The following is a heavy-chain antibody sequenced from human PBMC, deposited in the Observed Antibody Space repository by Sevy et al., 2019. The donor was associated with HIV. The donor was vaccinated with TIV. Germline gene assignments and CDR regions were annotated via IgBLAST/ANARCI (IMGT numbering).Heavy chain of an antibody. J-gene: IGHJ3*02. V-gene: IGHV3-64D*06. Sequence: GGSLRLSCSASGFTFSSYAMHWVRQAPGKGLEYVSAISRNGGSTYYADSVKGRFTISRDNSKNTLYLQMSSPRAEDTAVYYCVKGGLTIFGVVIPGDAFDIWGQGTMVTVSS. CDR3: VKGGLTIFGVVIPGDAFDI. CDR1: GFTFSSYA. D-gene: IGHD3-3*01. CDR2: ISRNGGST.